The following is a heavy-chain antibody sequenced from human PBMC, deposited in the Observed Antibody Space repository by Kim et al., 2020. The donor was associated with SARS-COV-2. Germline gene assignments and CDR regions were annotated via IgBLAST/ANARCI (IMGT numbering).Heavy chain of an antibody. D-gene: IGHD3-16*01. Sequence: GGSLRLSCAASESTFSNYAMSWARQAPGKGLEWVSTISGSGDRTHYADSVKGRFTISRDNSKNTLFLQMDSLRAEDTAVYYCDGADFWGQGTLVAV. CDR3: DGADF. J-gene: IGHJ4*02. CDR2: ISGSGDRT. CDR1: ESTFSNYA. V-gene: IGHV3-23*01.